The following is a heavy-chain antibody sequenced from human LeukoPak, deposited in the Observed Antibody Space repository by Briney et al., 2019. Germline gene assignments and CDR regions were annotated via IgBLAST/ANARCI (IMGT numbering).Heavy chain of an antibody. Sequence: PGGSLRLSCAASGFTFSSYWMSWVRQAPGKGLEWVANIKQDGSEKYYVDSVEGRFTISRDNAKNSLYLQMISLRAEDTAVYYCARVGGRYSPLGYWGQGTLVTVSS. CDR1: GFTFSSYW. D-gene: IGHD3-16*02. CDR2: IKQDGSEK. V-gene: IGHV3-7*01. J-gene: IGHJ4*02. CDR3: ARVGGRYSPLGY.